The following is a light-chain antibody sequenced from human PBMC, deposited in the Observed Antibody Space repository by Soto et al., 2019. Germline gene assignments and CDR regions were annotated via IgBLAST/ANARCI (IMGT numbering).Light chain of an antibody. Sequence: DIQMTQSPSTLSASVGDRVTITCRASQSISTWLAWYQQKPGKAPKLLIYDASSLESGVPSRFSGSGYGTEFTLTISSLQPDDFATYYCQQYNSFPGTFGLGTKVEIK. CDR1: QSISTW. V-gene: IGKV1-5*01. J-gene: IGKJ1*01. CDR3: QQYNSFPGT. CDR2: DAS.